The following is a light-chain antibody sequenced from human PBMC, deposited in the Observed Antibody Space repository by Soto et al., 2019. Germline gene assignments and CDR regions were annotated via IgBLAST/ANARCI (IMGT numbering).Light chain of an antibody. Sequence: DIQMTKSPSTLSAPVGDGVTITCRASKSIRGWLAWYQQKPGKAPKPLIYKASSLESGVPSRFSGSGSGTEFTLTISSLQPDDFATYYCQQYNSYPWTFGQGTKVEIK. CDR1: KSIRGW. V-gene: IGKV1-5*03. CDR2: KAS. CDR3: QQYNSYPWT. J-gene: IGKJ1*01.